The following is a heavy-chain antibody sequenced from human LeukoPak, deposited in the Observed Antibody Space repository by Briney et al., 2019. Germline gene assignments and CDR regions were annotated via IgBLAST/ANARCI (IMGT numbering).Heavy chain of an antibody. CDR2: INHSGST. Sequence: PSETLSLTCAVYGGSFSGYYWSWIRQPPGKGLEWIGEINHSGSTNYNPSLKSRATISVDTSKNQFSLKLSSVTAADTAVYYCAIRVVVPAAMRDYWGQGTLVTVSS. CDR3: AIRVVVPAAMRDY. J-gene: IGHJ4*02. D-gene: IGHD2-2*01. CDR1: GGSFSGYY. V-gene: IGHV4-34*01.